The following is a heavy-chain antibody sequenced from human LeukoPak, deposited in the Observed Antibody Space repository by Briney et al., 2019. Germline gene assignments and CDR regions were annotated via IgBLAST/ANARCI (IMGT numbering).Heavy chain of an antibody. J-gene: IGHJ4*02. CDR1: GGSISSSSYY. CDR2: VYYSGST. CDR3: ARVRGDGTVTPSESYYFDY. V-gene: IGHV4-39*07. D-gene: IGHD4-17*01. Sequence: SETLSLTCTVSGGSISSSSYYWGWIRQSPGKGLEWIGSVYYSGSTYYNPSLKSRVTISVDTSKNQFSLKLSSVTAADTAVYYCARVRGDGTVTPSESYYFDYWGQGTLVTVSS.